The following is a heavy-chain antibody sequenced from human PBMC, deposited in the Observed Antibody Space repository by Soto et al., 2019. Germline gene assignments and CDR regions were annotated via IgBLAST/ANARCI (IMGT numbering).Heavy chain of an antibody. CDR1: GDSITGDNG. V-gene: IGHV4-4*02. CDR3: ATQGFYRMGV. J-gene: IGHJ6*02. CDR2: IHHSGAT. Sequence: SETLSLTCAVSGDSITGDNGWSWVRQPPGKGLEWIGEIHHSGATNYNPSLKSRVTISVDKSKNQFSLKLNSVTAADTAMFYCATQGFYRMGVWGRGTTVTVSS.